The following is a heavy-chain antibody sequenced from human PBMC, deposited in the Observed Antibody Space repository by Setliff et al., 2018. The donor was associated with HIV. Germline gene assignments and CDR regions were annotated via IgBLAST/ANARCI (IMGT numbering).Heavy chain of an antibody. D-gene: IGHD2-2*01. CDR3: ARGFDYAQRPPLYYFDY. V-gene: IGHV4-31*03. CDR2: IYYSGNP. J-gene: IGHJ4*02. CDR1: GGSISSGYYY. Sequence: LSPTCTVSGGSISSGYYYWSWIRQHPGKGLEWIGYIYYSGNPFYNPSLRSRVTISLDTSKNQFSLKLSSVTAADTAVYYCARGFDYAQRPPLYYFDYWGQGTLVTVSS.